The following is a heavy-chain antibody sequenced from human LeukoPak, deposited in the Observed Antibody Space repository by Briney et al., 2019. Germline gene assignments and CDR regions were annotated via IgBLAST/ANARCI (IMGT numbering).Heavy chain of an antibody. J-gene: IGHJ3*02. V-gene: IGHV4-59*08. Sequence: SETLSLTCTVSGGSISSYYWSWIRQPPGKGLEWIGYIYYSGSTNYNPSLKSRVTISVDTSKNQSSLKLSSVTAADTAVYYCARSRIVATDDAFDIWGQGTMVTVSS. CDR2: IYYSGST. CDR3: ARSRIVATDDAFDI. CDR1: GGSISSYY. D-gene: IGHD5-12*01.